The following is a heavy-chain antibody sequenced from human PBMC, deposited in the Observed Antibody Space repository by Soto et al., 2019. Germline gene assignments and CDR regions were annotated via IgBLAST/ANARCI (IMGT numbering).Heavy chain of an antibody. D-gene: IGHD6-13*01. V-gene: IGHV3-23*01. J-gene: IGHJ4*02. CDR3: AKDLFQLHGSSWYKVAWYFDY. Sequence: GGSLRLSCAASGFTFSSYALSWVRQAPGKGLEWVSAISGSGGSTYYADSVKGRFTISRDNSKNTLYLQMNSLRAEDTAVYYCAKDLFQLHGSSWYKVAWYFDYSGQGTLVTVSS. CDR1: GFTFSSYA. CDR2: ISGSGGST.